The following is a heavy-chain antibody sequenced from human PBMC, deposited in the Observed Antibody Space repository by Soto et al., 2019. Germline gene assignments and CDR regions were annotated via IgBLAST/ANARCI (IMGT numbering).Heavy chain of an antibody. Sequence: ASVKVSCKASGYTFTSSTIHWVRQAPGQRLEWMGWINAGNGNTKYSQRIQDSITITRDTSASTAYMELSSLRSEDTAVYYCARDPHLDSWGQGTPVTVSS. J-gene: IGHJ4*02. V-gene: IGHV1-3*01. CDR1: GYTFTSST. CDR2: INAGNGNT. CDR3: ARDPHLDS.